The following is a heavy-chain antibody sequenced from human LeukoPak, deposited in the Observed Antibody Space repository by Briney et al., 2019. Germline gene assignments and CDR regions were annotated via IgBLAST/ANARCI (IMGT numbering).Heavy chain of an antibody. Sequence: SETLSLTCTVSGGSISSGGYYWSWIRQHPGKGLEWIGYIYYSGSTYYNPSLKSRVTISVDTSKNQFSLKLSSVTAADTAVYYCAREHGDYPDDAFDIWGQGTMVTVSS. D-gene: IGHD4-17*01. CDR1: GGSISSGGYY. J-gene: IGHJ3*02. V-gene: IGHV4-31*03. CDR3: AREHGDYPDDAFDI. CDR2: IYYSGST.